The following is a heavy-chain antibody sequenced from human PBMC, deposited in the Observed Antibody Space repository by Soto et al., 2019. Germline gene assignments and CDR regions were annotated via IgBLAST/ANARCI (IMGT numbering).Heavy chain of an antibody. CDR3: VKDRRTEAYGMEV. CDR2: INASNGNT. D-gene: IGHD2-21*01. V-gene: IGHV1-3*01. J-gene: IGHJ6*02. Sequence: ASVKVSCKASGGTFSSYAISWVRQAPGQGLEWMGWINASNGNTKYSQKNQGRATITRDTSASTAYMELSSLRSEDTAVYYCVKDRRTEAYGMEVWGQGTTVTVSS. CDR1: GGTFSSYA.